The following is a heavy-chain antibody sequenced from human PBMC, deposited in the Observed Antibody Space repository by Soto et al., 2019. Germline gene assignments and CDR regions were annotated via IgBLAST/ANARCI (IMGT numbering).Heavy chain of an antibody. V-gene: IGHV1-69*13. D-gene: IGHD4-17*01. J-gene: IGHJ5*02. CDR1: GGTFSSYA. Sequence: GASVKVSCKASGGTFSSYAISWVRQAPGQGLEWMGGIIPIFGTANYAQKFQGRVTITADESTSTAYMELSSLRSEDTAVYYCAISLNYGGTVLWFDPWGQGPLVTVSS. CDR2: IIPIFGTA. CDR3: AISLNYGGTVLWFDP.